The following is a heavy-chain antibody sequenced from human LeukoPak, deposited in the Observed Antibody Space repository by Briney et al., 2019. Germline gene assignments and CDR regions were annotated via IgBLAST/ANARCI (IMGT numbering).Heavy chain of an antibody. CDR2: ITGSDGSS. V-gene: IGHV3-23*01. Sequence: LRLSCVASGFTFTNYAMSWVRQAPGKGLEWVSAITGSDGSSYYADSVKGRFTISRDNSKNTLYLQVNSLRAEDTAVYYCAKWGDYDILTGYYVPDYWGQGTLVTVSS. J-gene: IGHJ4*02. CDR1: GFTFTNYA. D-gene: IGHD3-9*01. CDR3: AKWGDYDILTGYYVPDY.